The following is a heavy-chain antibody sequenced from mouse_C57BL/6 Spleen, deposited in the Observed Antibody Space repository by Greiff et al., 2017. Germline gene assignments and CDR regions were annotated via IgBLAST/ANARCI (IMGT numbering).Heavy chain of an antibody. J-gene: IGHJ2*01. CDR1: GYTFTDYY. CDR2: INPYNGGT. Sequence: VQLQQSGPVLVKPGASVKMSCKASGYTFTDYYMNWVKQSHGKSLEWIGVINPYNGGTSSNQKFKGKATLTVDKSSSTAYMELNSLTSEDSAVYYCARSTTVVAHDYWGQGTTLTVAA. CDR3: ARSTTVVAHDY. V-gene: IGHV1-19*01. D-gene: IGHD1-1*01.